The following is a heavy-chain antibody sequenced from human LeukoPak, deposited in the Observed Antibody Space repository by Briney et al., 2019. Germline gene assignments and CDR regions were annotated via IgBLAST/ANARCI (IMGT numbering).Heavy chain of an antibody. D-gene: IGHD6-13*01. CDR2: TYYKSKWNN. CDR1: GDSVSSKSAT. Sequence: SQTLSLTCAISGDSVSSKSATWNWIRQSPSRGLEWLGRTYYKSKWNNDYAISVKSRITITPDTLKNQFSLHLNSVTPEDTAVYFCARSAAGTLDYWGQGTLVTVSS. V-gene: IGHV6-1*01. CDR3: ARSAAGTLDY. J-gene: IGHJ4*02.